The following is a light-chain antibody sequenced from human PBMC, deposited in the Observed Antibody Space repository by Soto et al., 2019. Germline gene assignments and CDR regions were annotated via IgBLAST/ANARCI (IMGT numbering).Light chain of an antibody. V-gene: IGLV8-61*01. J-gene: IGLJ2*01. CDR1: SGSVSTSYY. Sequence: QTVVTQEPSFSVSPGGTVTLTCGLSSGSVSTSYYPSWYQQTPGQAPRTLIYSTNTRSSGVPDRFSGSILGNKAALTITGAQADAESDYYCVLYMGSYVVFGGGTKLTVL. CDR3: VLYMGSYVV. CDR2: STN.